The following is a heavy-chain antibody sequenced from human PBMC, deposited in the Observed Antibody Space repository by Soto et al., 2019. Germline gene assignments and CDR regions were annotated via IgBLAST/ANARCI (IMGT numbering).Heavy chain of an antibody. CDR3: AKDRREYRKDAFDI. D-gene: IGHD2-2*01. V-gene: IGHV3-30*18. CDR2: ISYDGSNK. CDR1: GFTFSSYG. Sequence: GVSLRLSCAASGFTFSSYGMHWVRQAPGKGLEWVAVISYDGSNKYYADSVKGRFTISRDNSKNTLYLQMNSLRAEDTAVYYCAKDRREYRKDAFDIWGQGTMVTVSS. J-gene: IGHJ3*02.